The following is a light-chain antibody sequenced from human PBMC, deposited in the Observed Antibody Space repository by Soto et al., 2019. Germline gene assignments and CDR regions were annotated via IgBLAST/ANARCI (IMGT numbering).Light chain of an antibody. Sequence: NFMLTQPHSVSESPGKTVIISCTRSSGSIASNYVQWYQQRPGSSPTTVIYEDNQRPSGVPDRFSCSIDSSSNSASLTISRLETEDEADYCCQSYDATNQVFGGGTKLTVL. J-gene: IGLJ3*02. CDR1: SGSIASNY. CDR3: QSYDATNQV. V-gene: IGLV6-57*01. CDR2: EDN.